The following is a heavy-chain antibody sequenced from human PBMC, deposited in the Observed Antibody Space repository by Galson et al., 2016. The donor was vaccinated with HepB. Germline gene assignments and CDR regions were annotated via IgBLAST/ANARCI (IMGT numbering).Heavy chain of an antibody. Sequence: TLSLTCAISGGSISSGGYSWSWIRQPPGKGLEWIGYIHHGGNTYYNPSLNSRVTISVDRSKSQSSLRLTSVTAADTAVYYCARGPNIVASITFFDYWGQGTLVTVSS. CDR3: ARGPNIVASITFFDY. CDR2: IHHGGNT. D-gene: IGHD5-12*01. J-gene: IGHJ4*02. V-gene: IGHV4-30-2*01. CDR1: GGSISSGGYS.